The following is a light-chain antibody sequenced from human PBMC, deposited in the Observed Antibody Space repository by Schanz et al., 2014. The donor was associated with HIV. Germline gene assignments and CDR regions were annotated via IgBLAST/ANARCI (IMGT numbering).Light chain of an antibody. J-gene: IGLJ3*02. CDR3: ATWDDSLEGWV. V-gene: IGLV1-44*01. CDR1: SSNFRNNA. Sequence: QSVLTQPPSASGTPGQRVTISCSGSSSNFRNNAVNWYQQLPGTAPRLVIYNTFHRPSGVPDRFSGSQSGTSASLAISGLQSEDESDFFCATWDDSLEGWVFGGGTKLTVL. CDR2: NTF.